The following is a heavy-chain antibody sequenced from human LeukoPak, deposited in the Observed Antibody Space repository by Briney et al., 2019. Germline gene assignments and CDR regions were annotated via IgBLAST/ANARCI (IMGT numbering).Heavy chain of an antibody. D-gene: IGHD5-24*01. Sequence: ASVKVSCKASGGTFSNYAISWVRQAPGQGLEWMGGIIPIFGTTYYAQKFQGRVTITADKSTSTDYLELSSLRSEDTAVYYCARDNSVRDEAWWFNPWGQGTLVTVSS. V-gene: IGHV1-69*06. CDR1: GGTFSNYA. CDR3: ARDNSVRDEAWWFNP. CDR2: IIPIFGTT. J-gene: IGHJ5*02.